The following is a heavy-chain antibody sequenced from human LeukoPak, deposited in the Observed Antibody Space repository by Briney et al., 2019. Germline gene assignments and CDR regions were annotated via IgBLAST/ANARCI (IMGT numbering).Heavy chain of an antibody. CDR1: GFTFSDYY. J-gene: IGHJ4*02. D-gene: IGHD1-26*01. Sequence: GGSLRLSCAASGFTFSDYYMSWIRQAPGKGLEWVSYISSSGSTIYYADSVKGRFTISRDNARNSLYLQMNSLRAEDTAVYYCARVRMYSGTHFDYWGQGTLVTVSS. CDR3: ARVRMYSGTHFDY. CDR2: ISSSGSTI. V-gene: IGHV3-11*01.